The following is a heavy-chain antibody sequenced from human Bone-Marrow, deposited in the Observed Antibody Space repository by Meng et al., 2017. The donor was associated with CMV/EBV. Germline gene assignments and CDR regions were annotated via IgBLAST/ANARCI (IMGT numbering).Heavy chain of an antibody. V-gene: IGHV4-39*07. J-gene: IGHJ4*02. CDR2: IYYSGST. Sequence: GSLRLSCTVSGGSIRSRNYHWAWIRQPPGKGLEWIGNIYYSGSTYYNPSLKSRVTISVDTSKNQFSLNLSSVTAADTAVYYCARLRPFDYWGQGTLVTVSS. CDR1: GGSIRSRNYH. CDR3: ARLRPFDY.